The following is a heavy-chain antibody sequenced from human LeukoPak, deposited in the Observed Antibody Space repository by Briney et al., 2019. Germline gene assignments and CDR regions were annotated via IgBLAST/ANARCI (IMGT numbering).Heavy chain of an antibody. CDR1: GFSFTSDG. D-gene: IGHD6-13*01. Sequence: GGSLRLSCAASGFSFTSDGLSCVRQAPGKGLEWVSALSGSGSTTYYADSVKGRFTISRDNSKNTLFLEMNSLRVEDTAVYYCAKAGYSSSWSLDYWGQGTQVTVSS. CDR2: LSGSGSTT. V-gene: IGHV3-23*01. J-gene: IGHJ4*02. CDR3: AKAGYSSSWSLDY.